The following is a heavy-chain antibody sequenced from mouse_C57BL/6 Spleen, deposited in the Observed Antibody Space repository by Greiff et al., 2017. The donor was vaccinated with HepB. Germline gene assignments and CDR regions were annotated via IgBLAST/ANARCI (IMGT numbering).Heavy chain of an antibody. Sequence: EVKVVESGGGLVKPGGSLKLSCAASGFTFSDYGMHWVRQAPEKGLEWVAYISSGSSTIYYADTVKGRFTISRDNAKNTLFLQMTSLRSEDTAMYYCARSYYGSWRHAMDYWGQGTSVTVSS. V-gene: IGHV5-17*01. J-gene: IGHJ4*01. CDR2: ISSGSSTI. CDR1: GFTFSDYG. CDR3: ARSYYGSWRHAMDY. D-gene: IGHD1-1*01.